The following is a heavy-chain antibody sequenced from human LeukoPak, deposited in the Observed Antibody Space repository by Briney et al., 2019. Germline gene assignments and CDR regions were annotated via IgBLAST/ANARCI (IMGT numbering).Heavy chain of an antibody. Sequence: GGSLRLSCAASGFTVSSNYMSWARQAPGKGLEWVSSITGSSASTYYADSVKGRFTISRDNSKNTLYLQMNSLRAEDTAVYFCAKLDYYDTHWGQGTLVTVSS. CDR2: ITGSSAST. CDR3: AKLDYYDTH. CDR1: GFTVSSNY. V-gene: IGHV3-23*01. J-gene: IGHJ4*02. D-gene: IGHD3-22*01.